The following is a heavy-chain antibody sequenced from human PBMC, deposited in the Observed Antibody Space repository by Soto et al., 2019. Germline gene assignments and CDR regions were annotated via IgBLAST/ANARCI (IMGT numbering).Heavy chain of an antibody. CDR2: INPNSGGT. J-gene: IGHJ6*03. CDR1: GYTFTGYY. V-gene: IGHV1-2*04. D-gene: IGHD4-17*01. Sequence: ASVKVSCKASGYTFTGYYMHWVRQAPGQGLEWMGWINPNSGGTNYAQKFQGWVTMTTDASTSTAYMELRSLRSDDTAVYYCARNGDYGLSGDYYMDVWGKGTTVTVSS. CDR3: ARNGDYGLSGDYYMDV.